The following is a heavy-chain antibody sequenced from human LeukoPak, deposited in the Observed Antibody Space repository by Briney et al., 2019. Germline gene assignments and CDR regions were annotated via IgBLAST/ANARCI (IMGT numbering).Heavy chain of an antibody. V-gene: IGHV1-2*02. Sequence: GASVKVSCKASGYTFTSYYMHWVRQAPGQGLEWMGYINPNSGGTNYAPKFQGRVTMTRDTSVTTAYMELSRLRSDDTAVYYCASYGSGSYYDPLFDYWGQGTLVTVSS. CDR2: INPNSGGT. D-gene: IGHD3-10*01. J-gene: IGHJ4*02. CDR3: ASYGSGSYYDPLFDY. CDR1: GYTFTSYY.